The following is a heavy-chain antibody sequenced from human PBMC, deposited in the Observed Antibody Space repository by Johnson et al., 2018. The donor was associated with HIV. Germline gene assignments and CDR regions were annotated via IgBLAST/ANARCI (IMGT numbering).Heavy chain of an antibody. J-gene: IGHJ3*02. D-gene: IGHD5-12*01. Sequence: MQLVESGGGVVQPGRSLRLSCAASGFTFSSYGMHWVRQAPGKGLVWVSRINSDGSSTNYADSVKGRFTISRDNAKNTLYLQMNSLRAEDTAVFYCARDAKVGYGDAFDIWGHGTMVTVSS. CDR3: ARDAKVGYGDAFDI. CDR1: GFTFSSYG. CDR2: INSDGSST. V-gene: IGHV3-74*01.